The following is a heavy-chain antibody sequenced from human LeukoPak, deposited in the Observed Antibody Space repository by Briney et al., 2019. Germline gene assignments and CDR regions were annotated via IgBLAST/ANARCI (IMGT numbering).Heavy chain of an antibody. V-gene: IGHV3-74*01. D-gene: IGHD4-17*01. Sequence: GGSLRLSCAASGFTFSSYWMHWVRQAPGKGLVWVSRINSDGSSTSYADSVKGRFTISRDNAKNTLYLQMNSLRAEDTAVYYCARVDYGDYFDPWGQGTLVTVSS. CDR1: GFTFSSYW. CDR2: INSDGSST. J-gene: IGHJ5*02. CDR3: ARVDYGDYFDP.